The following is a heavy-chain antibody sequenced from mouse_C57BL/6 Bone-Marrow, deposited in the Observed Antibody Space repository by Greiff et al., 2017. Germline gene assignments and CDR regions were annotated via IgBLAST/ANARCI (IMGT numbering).Heavy chain of an antibody. CDR2: ISNLAYSI. CDR1: GFTFSDYG. J-gene: IGHJ4*01. CDR3: ARQGYYAMDY. V-gene: IGHV5-15*01. Sequence: EVHLEESGGGLVQPGGSLKLSCAASGFTFSDYGMAWVRQAPRKGPEWVAFISNLAYSIYYADTVTGRFTISRENAKNTLYLEMSSLRSEDTAMYYCARQGYYAMDYWGQGTSVTVSS.